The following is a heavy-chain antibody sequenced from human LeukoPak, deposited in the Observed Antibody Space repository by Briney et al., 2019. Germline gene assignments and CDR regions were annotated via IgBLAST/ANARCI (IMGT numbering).Heavy chain of an antibody. Sequence: TSETLSLTCTVSGGSISSGSYYWSWIRQPAGKGLEWIGRIYTSGSTNYNPSLKSRVTISVDTSKDQFPLKLSSVTAADTAVYYCARSLSGRDYPYYYYYYMDVWGKGTTVTISS. J-gene: IGHJ6*03. D-gene: IGHD6-19*01. CDR2: IYTSGST. V-gene: IGHV4-61*02. CDR1: GGSISSGSYY. CDR3: ARSLSGRDYPYYYYYYMDV.